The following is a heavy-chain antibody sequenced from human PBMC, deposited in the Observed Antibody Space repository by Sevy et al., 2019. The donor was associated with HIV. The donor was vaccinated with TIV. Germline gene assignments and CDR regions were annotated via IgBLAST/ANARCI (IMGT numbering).Heavy chain of an antibody. CDR2: ISNSGTTI. J-gene: IGHJ4*02. D-gene: IGHD4-17*01. CDR3: ARGLPPSATTVAHFDC. V-gene: IGHV3-48*03. Sequence: GGSLRLSCAASGFIFSSYEMNWVRQAPGKGLEWVSYISNSGTTIYYSDSVKGRFTISRDNARNSLYLQMNGLRAEDTAVYYCARGLPPSATTVAHFDCWGQGTLVTVSS. CDR1: GFIFSSYE.